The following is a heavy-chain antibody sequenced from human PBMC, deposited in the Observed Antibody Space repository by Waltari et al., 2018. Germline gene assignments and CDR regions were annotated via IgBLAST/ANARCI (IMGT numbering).Heavy chain of an antibody. Sequence: EVRLVESGGGLVQPGGSLVLSCAASGFTFRCHWLHWVRQVPGKGLVGVSRVKDDGRSISYADSVKGRFSISRDNAKNMLYLQMNSLRAEDTAVYYCARDLYHAMDVWGQGTTVIVSS. J-gene: IGHJ6*02. V-gene: IGHV3-74*01. CDR3: ARDLYHAMDV. CDR2: VKDDGRSI. CDR1: GFTFRCHW.